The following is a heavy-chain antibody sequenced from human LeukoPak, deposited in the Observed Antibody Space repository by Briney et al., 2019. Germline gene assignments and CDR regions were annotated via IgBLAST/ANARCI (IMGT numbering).Heavy chain of an antibody. V-gene: IGHV5-51*01. Sequence: PGESLKISCHGSGYAFPSYYIGWVRQMPGKGLEWMGIIYPGDSDTRYSPSFQGQVTISADKSISTAYLQWSSLKASDAAMYYCARQYYDSSNDYWGQGTLVTVSS. J-gene: IGHJ4*02. CDR1: GYAFPSYY. D-gene: IGHD3-22*01. CDR3: ARQYYDSSNDY. CDR2: IYPGDSDT.